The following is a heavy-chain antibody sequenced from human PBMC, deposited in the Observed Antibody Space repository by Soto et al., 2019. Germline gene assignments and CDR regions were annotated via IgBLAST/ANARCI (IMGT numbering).Heavy chain of an antibody. CDR1: GGSISGSSYY. J-gene: IGHJ4*02. CDR3: ARHPNWNYLFDY. V-gene: IGHV4-39*01. CDR2: IYYSGST. Sequence: PSETLSLTCTVSGGSISGSSYYWGWIRQPPGKGLEWIGSIYYSGSTYYNPSLKSRVTISVDTSKNQFSLKLSSVTAADTAVYYCARHPNWNYLFDYWGQGTLVTVSS. D-gene: IGHD1-7*01.